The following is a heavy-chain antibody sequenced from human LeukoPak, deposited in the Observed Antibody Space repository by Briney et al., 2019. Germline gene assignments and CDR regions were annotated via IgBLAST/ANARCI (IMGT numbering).Heavy chain of an antibody. J-gene: IGHJ4*01. Sequence: GGSLRLSCTASGFTFRNYGMQWVRQVPGKGLEWVTIISYDGSKKYYADSVKGRFTISRDNAKNSLYLQMNSLRAEDTAVYYCARDVVVVTDRGDYWGQGTLVTVSS. CDR1: GFTFRNYG. V-gene: IGHV3-30*03. D-gene: IGHD2-21*02. CDR3: ARDVVVVTDRGDY. CDR2: ISYDGSKK.